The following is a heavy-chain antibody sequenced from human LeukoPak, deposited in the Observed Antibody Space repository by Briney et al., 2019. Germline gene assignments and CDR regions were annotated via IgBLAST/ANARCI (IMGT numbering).Heavy chain of an antibody. V-gene: IGHV4-61*08. J-gene: IGHJ6*02. CDR3: ARDNWNYGSSMDV. CDR2: IYYSGST. CDR1: GGSISSGGYS. Sequence: SQTLSLTCAVSGGSISSGGYSWSWIRQPPGKGLEWIGYIYYSGSTNYNPSLKSRVTISVDTSKNQFSLKLSSVTAADTAVYYCARDNWNYGSSMDVWGQGTTVTVSS. D-gene: IGHD1-7*01.